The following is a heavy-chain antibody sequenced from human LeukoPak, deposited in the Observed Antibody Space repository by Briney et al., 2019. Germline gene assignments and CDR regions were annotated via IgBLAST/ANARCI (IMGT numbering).Heavy chain of an antibody. J-gene: IGHJ5*02. CDR3: ACMIDWFNP. CDR1: GGSFSGFY. Sequence: PSETLCLTCAVYGGSFSGFYRSWIRHPPGKGLEWIGEIKHRGSATSNPSPKSRDTRSVDTSKNKFSLKLSAVTPAQTPVYYCACMIDWFNPWGQGTLVTVSS. V-gene: IGHV4-34*01. D-gene: IGHD2-8*01. CDR2: IKHRGSA.